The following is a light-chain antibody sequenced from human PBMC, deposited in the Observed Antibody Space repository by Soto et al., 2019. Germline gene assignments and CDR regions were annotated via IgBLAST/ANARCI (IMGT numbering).Light chain of an antibody. CDR3: CSYAGSYTFYV. V-gene: IGLV2-14*01. J-gene: IGLJ1*01. CDR2: GVT. Sequence: QSVLTQPASVSGSPGQSITISCTGTSSDVGAYYSVSWYQHHPGKAPKLIIYGVTNRPSGVSNRFSGSKSGNTASLTISGLQAEDEADYYCCSYAGSYTFYVFGTGTKVTVL. CDR1: SSDVGAYYS.